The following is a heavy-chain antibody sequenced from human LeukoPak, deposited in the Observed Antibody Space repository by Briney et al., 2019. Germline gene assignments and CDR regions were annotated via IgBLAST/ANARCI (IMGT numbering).Heavy chain of an antibody. V-gene: IGHV4-39*01. CDR2: IYYSGST. CDR3: ASSEKDEVLRFLEWPPGFDY. CDR1: GGSISSSSYY. J-gene: IGHJ4*02. D-gene: IGHD3-3*01. Sequence: KPSETLSLTCTVSGGSISSSSYYWGWIRQPPGKGLEWIGSIYYSGSTYYNPSLKSRVTISVDTSKNQFSLKLSSVTAADTAVYYCASSEKDEVLRFLEWPPGFDYWGQGTLVTVSS.